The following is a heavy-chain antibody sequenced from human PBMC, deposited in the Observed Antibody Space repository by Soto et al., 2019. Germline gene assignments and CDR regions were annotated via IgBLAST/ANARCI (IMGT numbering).Heavy chain of an antibody. CDR3: AKDLGLDYDSSGYYSYYYYGMDV. CDR1: GFTFSSYA. V-gene: IGHV3-23*01. D-gene: IGHD3-22*01. Sequence: PGGSLRLSCAASGFTFSSYAMSWVRQAPGKGLEWVSAISGSGGSTYYADSVKGRFTISRDNSKNTLYLQMNSLRAEDTAVYYCAKDLGLDYDSSGYYSYYYYGMDVWGQGTTVTVSS. J-gene: IGHJ6*02. CDR2: ISGSGGST.